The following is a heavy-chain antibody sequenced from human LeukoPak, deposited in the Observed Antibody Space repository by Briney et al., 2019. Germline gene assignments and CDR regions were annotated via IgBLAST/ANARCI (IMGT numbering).Heavy chain of an antibody. D-gene: IGHD3-3*01. CDR2: IYYSGST. CDR1: GGSISSYY. CDR3: ARVARYNYDFWSGYSDNWFDP. J-gene: IGHJ5*02. V-gene: IGHV4-59*01. Sequence: SETLSLTCTVSGGSISSYYWSWIRQPPGKGLEWIGYIYYSGSTNYNPSLKSRVTISVDTSKNQFSLKLSSVTAADTAVYYCARVARYNYDFWSGYSDNWFDPRGQGTLVTVSS.